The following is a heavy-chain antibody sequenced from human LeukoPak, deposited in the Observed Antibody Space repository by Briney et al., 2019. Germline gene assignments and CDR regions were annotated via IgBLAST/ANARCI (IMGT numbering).Heavy chain of an antibody. CDR2: IYYSGST. J-gene: IGHJ2*01. CDR1: GGSISSYY. CDR3: ARAVAGLGSSWYFDL. Sequence: SETLSLTCTVSGGSISSYYWSWIRQPPGKGLEWIGYIYYSGSTNYNPSLKSRVTTSVDTSKNQFSLKLSSVTAADTAVYYCARAVAGLGSSWYFDLWGRGTLVTVSS. V-gene: IGHV4-59*01. D-gene: IGHD6-19*01.